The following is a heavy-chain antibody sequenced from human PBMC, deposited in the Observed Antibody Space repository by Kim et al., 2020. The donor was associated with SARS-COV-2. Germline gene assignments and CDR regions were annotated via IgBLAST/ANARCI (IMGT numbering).Heavy chain of an antibody. CDR1: GFTFSSVW. D-gene: IGHD1-1*01. CDR3: ARGAIYNMDV. CDR2: INSDGSGT. Sequence: GGSLRLSCVASGFTFSSVWMHWVRQAPGKGLVWVSRINSDGSGTTYADSVKARFAISRDNAKNTLFLQMNSLRAEDTAVYYCARGAIYNMDVWGQGTTVT. J-gene: IGHJ6*02. V-gene: IGHV3-74*01.